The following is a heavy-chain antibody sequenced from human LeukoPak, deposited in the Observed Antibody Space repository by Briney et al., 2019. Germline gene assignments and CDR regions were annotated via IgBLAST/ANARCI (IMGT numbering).Heavy chain of an antibody. J-gene: IGHJ4*02. D-gene: IGHD3-10*01. Sequence: PGGSLRLSCAASGFVFSSHGMNWVRQAPGKGLEWVSTINFNGGRTYYADSVKGRFSVSRDNSKNTLYLQMNSLRVEDTGVYYCARGGRGSWAGNTGEWGEGTLVSV. CDR1: GFVFSSHG. CDR2: INFNGGRT. CDR3: ARGGRGSWAGNTGE. V-gene: IGHV3-23*01.